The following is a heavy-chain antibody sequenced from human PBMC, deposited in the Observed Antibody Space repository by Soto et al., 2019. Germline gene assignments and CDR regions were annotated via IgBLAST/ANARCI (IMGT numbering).Heavy chain of an antibody. Sequence: QLQLQESGSGLVKPSQTLSLTCAVSGGSISSGGYSWSWIRQPPGKGLEWIGYIYHSGSTYYNPSLKSRVTLAVDKSKNQFSLMLSSVTAAAAAVYCGARVQGPWGQGALGAVSS. V-gene: IGHV4-30-2*01. J-gene: IGHJ5*02. CDR2: IYHSGST. CDR3: ARVQGP. CDR1: GGSISSGGYS.